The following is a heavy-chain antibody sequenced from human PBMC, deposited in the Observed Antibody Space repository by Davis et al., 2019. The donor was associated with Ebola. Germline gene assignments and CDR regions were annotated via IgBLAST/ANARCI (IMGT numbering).Heavy chain of an antibody. D-gene: IGHD2-21*02. CDR2: ISGSSTYI. V-gene: IGHV3-21*01. Sequence: GGSLRLSCEASGFTFSSHSINWVRQAPGKGLEWVSSISGSSTYIYYADSVKGRFTISRDNAENSLYLQMNSLRVEDTAVYYCARRSEGSDWLIDYWAREPWSPSPQ. CDR3: ARRSEGSDWLIDY. CDR1: GFTFSSHS. J-gene: IGHJ4*02.